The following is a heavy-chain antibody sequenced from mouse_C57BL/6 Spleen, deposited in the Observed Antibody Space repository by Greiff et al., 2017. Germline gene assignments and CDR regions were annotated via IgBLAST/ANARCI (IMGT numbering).Heavy chain of an antibody. Sequence: QVPLQQSGAELVKPGASVKISCKASGYAFSSYWMNWVKERPGKGLEWIGQIYPGDGDTNYNGKFKGKATLTADKSSSTAYMQLSSLTSEDSAVYFCARSGEYPAWFAYWGQGTLVTVSA. CDR2: IYPGDGDT. D-gene: IGHD5-1*01. J-gene: IGHJ3*01. CDR1: GYAFSSYW. V-gene: IGHV1-80*01. CDR3: ARSGEYPAWFAY.